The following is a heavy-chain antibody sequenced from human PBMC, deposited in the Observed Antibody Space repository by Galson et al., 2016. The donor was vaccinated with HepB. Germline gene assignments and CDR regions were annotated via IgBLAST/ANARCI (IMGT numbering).Heavy chain of an antibody. CDR1: GFAFSIYG. D-gene: IGHD5-18*01. V-gene: IGHV3-30*18. Sequence: SLRLSCAASGFAFSIYGMHWIRQAPGKGLEWVATTSSDESVKHYADPVQGRFTIPKDNFKNTLYLQMNSLRAEDTAVYYCAKDIRSYGLFGRFDYWGQGTLVTVSS. J-gene: IGHJ4*02. CDR3: AKDIRSYGLFGRFDY. CDR2: TSSDESVK.